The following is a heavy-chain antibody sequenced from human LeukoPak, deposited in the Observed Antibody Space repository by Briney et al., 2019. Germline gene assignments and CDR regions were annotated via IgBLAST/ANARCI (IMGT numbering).Heavy chain of an antibody. J-gene: IGHJ4*02. CDR1: GGSISSYY. D-gene: IGHD1-7*01. Sequence: SETLSLTCTVSGGSISSYYWSWIRQPPGKGLEWLGYIYYSGSTNYNPSLKSRVTISVDTSKNQSSLKLSSVTAADTAVYYCATGELRGPHAKWGQGTLVTVSS. CDR2: IYYSGST. CDR3: ATGELRGPHAK. V-gene: IGHV4-59*01.